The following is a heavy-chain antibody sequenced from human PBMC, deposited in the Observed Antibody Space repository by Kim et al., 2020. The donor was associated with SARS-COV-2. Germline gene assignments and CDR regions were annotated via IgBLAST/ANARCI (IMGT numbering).Heavy chain of an antibody. J-gene: IGHJ4*02. CDR1: GFTFSSYE. Sequence: GGSLRLSCAASGFTFSSYEMNWVRQAPGKGLEWVSYISSSGSTIYYADSVKGRFTISRDNAKNSLYLQMNSLRAEDTAVYYCARDQGSSSWYSCGGCGSLDYWGQGTLVTVSS. D-gene: IGHD6-13*01. CDR2: ISSSGSTI. CDR3: ARDQGSSSWYSCGGCGSLDY. V-gene: IGHV3-48*03.